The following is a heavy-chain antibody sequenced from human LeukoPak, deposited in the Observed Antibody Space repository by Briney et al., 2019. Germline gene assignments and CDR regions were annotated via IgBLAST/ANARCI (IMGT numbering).Heavy chain of an antibody. CDR3: ARERDFGVVIAYYFDY. Sequence: SQTLSLTCTVSGGSISSGSYYWSWIRQPAGKGLEWIGRIYTSGSTNYNPSLKSRVTMSVDTSKNQFSLKLSSVTAADTAVYYCARERDFGVVIAYYFDYWGQGTLVTVSS. D-gene: IGHD3-3*01. V-gene: IGHV4-61*02. CDR2: IYTSGST. CDR1: GGSISSGSYY. J-gene: IGHJ4*02.